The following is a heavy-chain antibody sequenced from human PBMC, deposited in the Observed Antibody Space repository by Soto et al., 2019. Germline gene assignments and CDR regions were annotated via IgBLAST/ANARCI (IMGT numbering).Heavy chain of an antibody. CDR1: GFTISGYT. Sequence: LRLSCAASGFTISGYTMHWVRQSPGKGLEWVAVISYDGTYKYYAVSVRGRFTISRDNSKNMWYLQMNSLRAEDSALYYCARVFSSNWFDPWGQGTLVTVSS. V-gene: IGHV3-30-3*01. D-gene: IGHD3-3*01. J-gene: IGHJ5*02. CDR3: ARVFSSNWFDP. CDR2: ISYDGTYK.